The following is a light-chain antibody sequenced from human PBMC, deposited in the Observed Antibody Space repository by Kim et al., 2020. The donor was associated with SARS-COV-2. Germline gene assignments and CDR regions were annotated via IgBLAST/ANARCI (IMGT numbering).Light chain of an antibody. J-gene: IGKJ5*01. Sequence: ASVGDRVTLSCRASQDMRNDLGWYQQNPGRAPKRLIYGASSLQSGVPSRFSGSGSGTEFTLTISSVQPEDFATYFCLQHNTYPITFGQGTRLEIK. CDR2: GAS. CDR3: LQHNTYPIT. CDR1: QDMRND. V-gene: IGKV1-17*01.